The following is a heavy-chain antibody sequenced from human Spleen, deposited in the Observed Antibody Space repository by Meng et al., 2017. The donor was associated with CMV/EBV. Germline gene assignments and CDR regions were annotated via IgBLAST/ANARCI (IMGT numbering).Heavy chain of an antibody. CDR3: ARGGDCSSTSCYWEVDY. D-gene: IGHD2-2*01. V-gene: IGHV3-11*01. CDR2: ISSSGSTI. Sequence: GESLKISCSASGFTFGDYAMSWVRQAPGKGLEWVSYISSSGSTIYYADSVKGRFTISRDNAKNSLYLQMNSLRAEDTAVYYCARGGDCSSTSCYWEVDYWGQGTLVTVFS. J-gene: IGHJ4*02. CDR1: GFTFGDYA.